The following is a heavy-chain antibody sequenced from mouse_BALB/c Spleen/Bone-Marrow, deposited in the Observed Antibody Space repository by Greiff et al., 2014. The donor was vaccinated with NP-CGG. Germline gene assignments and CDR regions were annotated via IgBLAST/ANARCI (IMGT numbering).Heavy chain of an antibody. CDR3: ARRSSGDY. D-gene: IGHD1-1*01. CDR2: INPSTGYT. J-gene: IGHJ2*01. Sequence: SGAELAKPGASVKMSCKASGYTFTSYWMHWVKQRPGQGLEWIGYINPSTGYTEYNQKFKDKATLTADKSSSTAYMQLSSLTSEDSAVYYCARRSSGDYWGQGTTLTVSS. V-gene: IGHV1-7*01. CDR1: GYTFTSYW.